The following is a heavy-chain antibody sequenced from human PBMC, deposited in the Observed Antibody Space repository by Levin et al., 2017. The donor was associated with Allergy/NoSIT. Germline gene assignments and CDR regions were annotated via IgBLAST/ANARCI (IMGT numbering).Heavy chain of an antibody. V-gene: IGHV3-23*01. Sequence: PSETLSLTCAASGFTFSSYAMSWVRQAPGKGLEWVSAISGSGGSTYYADSVKGRFTISRDNSKNTLYLQMNSLRAEDTAVYYCAKGVSLRSICAFDIWGQGTMVTVSS. D-gene: IGHD3-3*01. CDR2: ISGSGGST. J-gene: IGHJ3*02. CDR3: AKGVSLRSICAFDI. CDR1: GFTFSSYA.